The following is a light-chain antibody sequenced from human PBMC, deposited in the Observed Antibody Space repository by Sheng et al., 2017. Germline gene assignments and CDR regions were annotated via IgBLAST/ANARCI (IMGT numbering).Light chain of an antibody. CDR1: SSNIGNEY. CDR2: ENN. Sequence: QSVLTQPPSVSAAPGQRVTISCSGSSSNIGNEYVSWYQQLPGTAPKLLIYENNKRPSGIPDRFSGSKSGTSATLGISGLQTGDEADYYCGTWDSGLSAGVFGGGTRLTVL. J-gene: IGLJ3*02. CDR3: GTWDSGLSAGV. V-gene: IGLV1-51*02.